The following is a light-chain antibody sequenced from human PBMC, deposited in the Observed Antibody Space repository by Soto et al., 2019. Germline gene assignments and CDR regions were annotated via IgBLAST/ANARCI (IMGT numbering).Light chain of an antibody. J-gene: IGKJ4*01. CDR3: QKYNSATLP. CDR2: AAS. Sequence: DFQMTNSPSSVPAPIGDRVTITYRASLTISNYLAWYQQKPGKIPNLLIYAASTLQAGVPSRFSGSGSGTDFTLTISSLQPEDVAAYYCQKYNSATLPFGGGTKVAI. CDR1: LTISNY. V-gene: IGKV1-27*01.